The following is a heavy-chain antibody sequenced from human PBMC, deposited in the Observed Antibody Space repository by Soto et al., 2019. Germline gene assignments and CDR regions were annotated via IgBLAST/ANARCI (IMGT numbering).Heavy chain of an antibody. CDR3: AKAAYYYDSSGYPPLGDY. V-gene: IGHV3-23*01. Sequence: QPGGSLRLSCAASGFTFSSYAMSWVRQTPGKGLEWVSAISDSGDSTYYADSVKGRFTISRDNSKNTLYLQMNSLRAEDTAVYYCAKAAYYYDSSGYPPLGDYWGQGTLVTVSS. D-gene: IGHD3-22*01. J-gene: IGHJ4*02. CDR2: ISDSGDST. CDR1: GFTFSSYA.